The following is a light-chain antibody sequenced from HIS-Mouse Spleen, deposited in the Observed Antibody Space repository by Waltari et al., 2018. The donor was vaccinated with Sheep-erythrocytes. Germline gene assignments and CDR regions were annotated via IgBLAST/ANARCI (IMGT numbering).Light chain of an antibody. J-gene: IGLJ3*02. CDR3: YSTDSSGNHWV. Sequence: SYELTQPPSVSVSPGQTASITCSGDALPKKYAYWYQQKSGQAPVLVIYEDSKRPSGIPERVSGSSSGTMATLTSSGAQVEDDADYYCYSTDSSGNHWVFGGGTKLTVL. V-gene: IGLV3-10*01. CDR1: ALPKKY. CDR2: EDS.